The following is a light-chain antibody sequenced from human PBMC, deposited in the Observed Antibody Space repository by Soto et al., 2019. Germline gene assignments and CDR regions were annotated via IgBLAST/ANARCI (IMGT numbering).Light chain of an antibody. J-gene: IGKJ5*01. CDR2: GES. CDR1: QSVSNNY. V-gene: IGKV3-20*01. Sequence: DIVLTQSPGTLSLSPGERATLSCRASQSVSNNYLAWYQQKTGQAPRLLIYGESNRATGIPDRLSGSGSGTDLNLTISSLQPEDFATYYCQKSYSTSITFGQGTRLEIK. CDR3: QKSYSTSIT.